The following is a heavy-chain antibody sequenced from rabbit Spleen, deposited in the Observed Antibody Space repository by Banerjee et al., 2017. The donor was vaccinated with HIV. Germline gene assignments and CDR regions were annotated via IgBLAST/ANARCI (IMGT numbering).Heavy chain of an antibody. J-gene: IGHJ4*01. CDR3: ARDLVAVIGWNFGL. CDR2: INIVTGKA. CDR1: GFSFSNNYV. V-gene: IGHV1S40*01. Sequence: QSLEESGGGLVKPGGTLTLTCTASGFSFSNNYVMCWFRQAPGKGLEWIACINIVTGKAVYARWAKGRFIMSRTSSTTVTLQMTSLTAADTATYFCARDLVAVIGWNFGLWGQGTLVTVS. D-gene: IGHD1-1*01.